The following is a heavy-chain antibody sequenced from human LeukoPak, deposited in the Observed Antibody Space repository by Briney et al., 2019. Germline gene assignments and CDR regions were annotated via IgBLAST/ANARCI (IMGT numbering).Heavy chain of an antibody. CDR3: AREVNYDFWSGYLAVGAFDI. V-gene: IGHV3-7*01. CDR1: GFTFNDW. CDR2: IKNDGSEK. Sequence: GGSLRLSCAASGFTFNDWMSWVRQAPGKGLVWVANIKNDGSEKHYVDSVKGRFTISRDNAKNSLYLQMNSLRAEDTAVYYCAREVNYDFWSGYLAVGAFDIWGQGTMVTVSS. J-gene: IGHJ3*02. D-gene: IGHD3-3*01.